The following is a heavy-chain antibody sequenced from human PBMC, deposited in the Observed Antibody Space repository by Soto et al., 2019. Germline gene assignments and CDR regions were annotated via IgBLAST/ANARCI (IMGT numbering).Heavy chain of an antibody. CDR2: IHYSGST. Sequence: SETLSLTCTVSGCSISSNIYYWGWIRQPPGKGLEWIGNIHYSGSTYYDSSLQSRVTISIDTSKNQFSLKLSSVTATDTAVYYCASQHYYDSSGYYVVYWGQGTLVTVSS. V-gene: IGHV4-39*01. CDR3: ASQHYYDSSGYYVVY. CDR1: GCSISSNIYY. D-gene: IGHD3-22*01. J-gene: IGHJ4*02.